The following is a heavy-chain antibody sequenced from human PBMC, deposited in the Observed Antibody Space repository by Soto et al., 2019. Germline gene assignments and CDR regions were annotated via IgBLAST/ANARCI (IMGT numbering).Heavy chain of an antibody. CDR1: EVTFVDYA. CDR3: AKDLYYYDSSGPFDY. D-gene: IGHD3-22*01. Sequence: PRIHSYAAAEVTFVDYAMHLVRQAPGKGLEWVSGISWNSGSIGYADSVKGRFTISRDNAKNSLYLQMNSLRAEDTALYYCAKDLYYYDSSGPFDYWGQGPLV. CDR2: ISWNSGSI. V-gene: IGHV3-9*01. J-gene: IGHJ4*02.